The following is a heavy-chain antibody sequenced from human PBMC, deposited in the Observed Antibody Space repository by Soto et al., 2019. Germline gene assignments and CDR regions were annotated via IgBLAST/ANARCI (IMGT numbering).Heavy chain of an antibody. Sequence: GSVKVSFKASGYPFTSYGISWVRQAPGQGLEWMGWISAYNGNTNYAQKLQVRVTMTTDTSTSTAYMELRSLRSDDTAMYYCARGDYYDPYGPHDYWGQGTMVTVSS. V-gene: IGHV1-18*01. D-gene: IGHD3-22*01. CDR3: ARGDYYDPYGPHDY. CDR2: ISAYNGNT. J-gene: IGHJ4*02. CDR1: GYPFTSYG.